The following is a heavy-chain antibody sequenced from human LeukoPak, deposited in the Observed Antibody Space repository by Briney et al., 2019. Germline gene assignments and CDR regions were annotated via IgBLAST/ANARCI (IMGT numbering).Heavy chain of an antibody. CDR2: IKSKTDGGTT. V-gene: IGHV3-15*07. CDR3: TTDPIDYYDSSGYLDYFDY. J-gene: IGHJ4*02. D-gene: IGHD3-22*01. Sequence: GGSLRLSCAASGFTFSNAWMDWVRQAPGKGLEWVGRIKSKTDGGTTDYAAPVKGGFTISRDDSKNTLYLQMNSLKTEDTAVYYCTTDPIDYYDSSGYLDYFDYWGQGTLVTVSS. CDR1: GFTFSNAW.